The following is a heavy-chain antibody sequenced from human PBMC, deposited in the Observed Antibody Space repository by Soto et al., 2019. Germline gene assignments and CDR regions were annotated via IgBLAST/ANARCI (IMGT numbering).Heavy chain of an antibody. CDR3: ARGYCTATICDPWFDP. V-gene: IGHV5-51*01. CDR2: IYPGDSDT. J-gene: IGHJ5*02. CDR1: GYAFGSYW. Sequence: PGESLKISCQGSGYAFGSYWIAWVRQMPGKGLEWTGIIYPGDSDTRYSPSFQGQVTISVDKSITTAYLQWSSLKASDTAMCYCARGYCTATICDPWFDPWGQGTLVTVSS. D-gene: IGHD2-8*02.